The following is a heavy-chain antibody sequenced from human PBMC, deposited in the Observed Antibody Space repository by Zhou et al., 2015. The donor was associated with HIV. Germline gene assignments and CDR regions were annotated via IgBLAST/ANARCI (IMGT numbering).Heavy chain of an antibody. D-gene: IGHD6-13*01. CDR1: GGTFSSDG. V-gene: IGHV1-69*06. CDR2: IIPIFATT. Sequence: QVQLVQSGAEVKKPGSSVKVSCKTFGGTFSSDGISWVRQAPGQGLEWMGGIIPIFATTTYAQKFQGRVTFTADRSTSTAYMDLRRLRSEDTAVYYCARIMGIEVGFRYFDYWGQGTLVTVSS. CDR3: ARIMGIEVGFRYFDY. J-gene: IGHJ4*02.